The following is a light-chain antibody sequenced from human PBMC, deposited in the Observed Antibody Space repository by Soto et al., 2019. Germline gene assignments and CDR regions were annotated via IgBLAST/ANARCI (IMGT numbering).Light chain of an antibody. CDR3: QQSYIIPRT. CDR1: QSISSY. V-gene: IGKV1-39*01. J-gene: IGKJ1*01. Sequence: DIQMTQSPSSLSASVGDRVTITCRASQSISSYLNWYQQKPGTAPKLLIYAASSLQSGVPLRFSGSGSGTDVTLTISSLQPEDFATYYCQQSYIIPRTFGQGTKVDIK. CDR2: AAS.